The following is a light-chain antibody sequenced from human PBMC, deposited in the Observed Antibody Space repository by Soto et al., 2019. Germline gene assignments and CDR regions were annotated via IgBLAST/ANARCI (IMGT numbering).Light chain of an antibody. CDR3: SSYTSSSTLYV. Sequence: QSALTPPASVSGSLGQSVTISCAGTSSDVGGYNYVSWYQQPPDKAPKPMIYDVSNRPSGVSNRFSGSKSGNTASLTIFGLLAEDEADYYCSSYTSSSTLYVFGTGTKVTVL. CDR2: DVS. J-gene: IGLJ1*01. V-gene: IGLV2-14*01. CDR1: SSDVGGYNY.